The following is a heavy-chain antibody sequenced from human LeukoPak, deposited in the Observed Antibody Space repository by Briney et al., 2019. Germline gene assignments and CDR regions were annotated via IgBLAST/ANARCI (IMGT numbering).Heavy chain of an antibody. CDR3: AELGITMIGGV. V-gene: IGHV3-48*04. Sequence: GGSLRLSCAASGFSFNTYGMTWVRQAPGKGLEWVSSITRSGDTTYYADSVKGRFTISRDNAKNSLYLQMNSLRAEDTAVYYCAELGITMIGGVGGKGTTVTISS. D-gene: IGHD3-10*02. J-gene: IGHJ6*04. CDR2: ITRSGDTT. CDR1: GFSFNTYG.